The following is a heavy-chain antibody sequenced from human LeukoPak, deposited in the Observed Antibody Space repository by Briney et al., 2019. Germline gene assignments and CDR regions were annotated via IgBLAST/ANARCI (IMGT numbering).Heavy chain of an antibody. CDR1: GFTFSSYA. D-gene: IGHD3-3*01. Sequence: PGGSLRLSRAASGFTFSSYAMSWVRQAPGKGLEWVSAISGSGGSTYYADSVKGRFTISRDNSKNTLYLQMNSQRAEDTAVYYCAKSVIFWSGYFGYYFDYWGQGTLVTVSS. V-gene: IGHV3-23*01. CDR2: ISGSGGST. CDR3: AKSVIFWSGYFGYYFDY. J-gene: IGHJ4*02.